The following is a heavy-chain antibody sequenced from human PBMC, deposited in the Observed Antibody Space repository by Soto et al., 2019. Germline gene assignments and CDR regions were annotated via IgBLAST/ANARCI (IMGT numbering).Heavy chain of an antibody. J-gene: IGHJ6*02. V-gene: IGHV3-48*03. Sequence: GGSLRLSCAASGFTFSSYEMNWVRQAPGKGLEWVSYISSSGSTIYYADSVKGRFTISRDNAKNSLYLQMNSLRAEDTAVYYCARGGGEYYDFWSGYYATSYYYYGMDVRGQGTTVTVSS. CDR2: ISSSGSTI. CDR3: ARGGGEYYDFWSGYYATSYYYYGMDV. CDR1: GFTFSSYE. D-gene: IGHD3-3*01.